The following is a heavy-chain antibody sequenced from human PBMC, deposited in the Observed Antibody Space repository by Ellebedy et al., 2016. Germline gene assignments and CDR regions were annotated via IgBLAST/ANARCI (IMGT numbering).Heavy chain of an antibody. CDR1: GGSISSYY. J-gene: IGHJ5*02. D-gene: IGHD6-19*01. CDR2: IYYSGST. CDR3: ARVAGAVAVNWFDP. Sequence: SETLSLXCTVSGGSISSYYWSWIRQPPGKGLEWIGYIYYSGSTYYNPSLKSRVTISVDTSKNQFSLKLSSVTAADTAVYYCARVAGAVAVNWFDPWGQGTLVTVSS. V-gene: IGHV4-59*12.